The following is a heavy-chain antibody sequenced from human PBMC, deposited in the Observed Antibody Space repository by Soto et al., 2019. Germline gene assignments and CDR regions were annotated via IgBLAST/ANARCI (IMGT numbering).Heavy chain of an antibody. CDR2: ISAYKGNT. CDR1: GYTFTSYG. Sequence: ASVKVSCKASGYTFTSYGISWVRRAPGQGLEWMGWISAYKGNTNYAQKLQGRVTMTTDTSTSTAYMELRSLRSDDTAVYYCARDREYFDWLLKSYYYYYGMDVWGQGTTVTVSS. D-gene: IGHD3-9*01. V-gene: IGHV1-18*04. CDR3: ARDREYFDWLLKSYYYYYGMDV. J-gene: IGHJ6*02.